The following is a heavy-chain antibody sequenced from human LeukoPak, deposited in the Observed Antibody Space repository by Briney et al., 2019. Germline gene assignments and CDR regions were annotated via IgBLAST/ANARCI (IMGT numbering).Heavy chain of an antibody. V-gene: IGHV1-8*01. CDR3: ARRDYDFWSGYSPDNWFDP. D-gene: IGHD3-3*01. CDR2: MNPNSGNT. Sequence: ASVKVSCKASGYTFTSHDINWVRQATGQGLEWMGWMNPNSGNTGYAQEFQGRVTMTRNTSISTAYMELSSLRSEDTAVYYCARRDYDFWSGYSPDNWFDPWGQGTLVTVSS. CDR1: GYTFTSHD. J-gene: IGHJ5*02.